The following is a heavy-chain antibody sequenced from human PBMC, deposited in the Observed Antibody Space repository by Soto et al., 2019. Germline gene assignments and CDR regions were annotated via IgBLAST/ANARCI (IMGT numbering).Heavy chain of an antibody. CDR1: GFTFSTYG. CDR2: ISYEGSIQ. D-gene: IGHD3-16*02. J-gene: IGHJ4*02. CDR3: ARTKVTFGGVIVPIDY. V-gene: IGHV3-30*03. Sequence: QVQLVESGGGVVQPGRSLRLSCEGSGFTFSTYGMHWVRQAPGKGLEWVAVISYEGSIQFYADSVKDRFTISRDNSKNXVYLQMNILRPDDTAVYYCARTKVTFGGVIVPIDYWGQGSLVTVSS.